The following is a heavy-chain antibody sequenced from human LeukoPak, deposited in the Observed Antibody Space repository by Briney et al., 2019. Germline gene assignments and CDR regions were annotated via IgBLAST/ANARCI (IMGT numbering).Heavy chain of an antibody. Sequence: GGSLRLSCAASGFTFSSYTMNWVRQAPGKGLEWVSYISRSSSTIYYADSVKGRFTVSRDNAKNSLYLQMNSLRAEDTAVYYCARGPPGDVWGQGTTVTVSS. J-gene: IGHJ6*02. CDR2: ISRSSSTI. CDR3: ARGPPGDV. V-gene: IGHV3-48*01. CDR1: GFTFSSYT.